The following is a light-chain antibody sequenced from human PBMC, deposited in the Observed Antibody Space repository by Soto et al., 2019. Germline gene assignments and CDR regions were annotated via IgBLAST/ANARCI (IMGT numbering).Light chain of an antibody. Sequence: QAVVTQPPSASGTPGQRVTISCSGSSSNIGSHVVYWYQQLAGTAPKLLIYNNNQRPSGVPDRFSGSKSGTSASLAISGLQSEEEADYYCAVWDDSLDGWVFGGGTKLAVL. CDR1: SSNIGSHV. J-gene: IGLJ3*02. CDR3: AVWDDSLDGWV. V-gene: IGLV1-44*01. CDR2: NNN.